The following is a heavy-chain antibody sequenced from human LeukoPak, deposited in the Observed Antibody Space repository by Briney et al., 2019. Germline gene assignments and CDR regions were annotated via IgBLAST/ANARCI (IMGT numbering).Heavy chain of an antibody. CDR1: GYRFTSYW. J-gene: IGHJ5*02. CDR3: ARHKLHELRFDP. CDR2: IYPGDSDT. V-gene: IGHV5-51*01. D-gene: IGHD1-7*01. Sequence: TGESLKISCKGSGYRFTSYWIGWVRQMPGEGLEWMAIIYPGDSDTRYSPSFQGQVTISADKSISTAYLQWSSLKASDTAMYYCARHKLHELRFDPWGQGTLVTVSS.